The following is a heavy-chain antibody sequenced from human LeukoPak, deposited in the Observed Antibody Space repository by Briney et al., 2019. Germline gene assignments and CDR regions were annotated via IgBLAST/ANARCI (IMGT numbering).Heavy chain of an antibody. D-gene: IGHD2-2*01. V-gene: IGHV3-15*01. CDR2: IKTKTDGGTT. CDR1: GLTFSNVW. J-gene: IGHJ4*02. Sequence: GGSLRLSCAASGLTFSNVWMSWVGQAPGKGLEWVGRIKTKTDGGTTDYAAPVKGRFTISRDDSKDTLYLQMNSLKTEDTAVYYCTTLSVPVDYWGQGALVTVSS. CDR3: TTLSVPVDY.